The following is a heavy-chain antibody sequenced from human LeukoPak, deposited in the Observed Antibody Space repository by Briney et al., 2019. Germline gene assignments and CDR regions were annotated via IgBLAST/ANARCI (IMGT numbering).Heavy chain of an antibody. CDR2: IYYSGST. J-gene: IGHJ4*02. Sequence: PSETLSLTCTVTGGSISSGGYYWSWIRQHPGKGLEWIGYIYYSGSTYYNPSLKSRVTISVDTSKNQFSLKLSSVTAADTAVYYCARVFTQRPLFNPHSYFDYWGQGTLVTVSS. V-gene: IGHV4-31*03. CDR3: ARVFTQRPLFNPHSYFDY. CDR1: GGSISSGGYY. D-gene: IGHD6-25*01.